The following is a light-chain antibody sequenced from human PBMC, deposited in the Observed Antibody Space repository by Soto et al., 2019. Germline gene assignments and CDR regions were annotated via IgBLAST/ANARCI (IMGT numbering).Light chain of an antibody. CDR3: NSYTTSNTRQIV. CDR2: DVS. CDR1: SSDVGGYNY. Sequence: HSVLTQPASVSGSPGQSITISCTGTSSDVGGYNYVSWYQQHPGEAPKFMIYDVSNRPSGVSTRFSGSKSGNTASLTISGLQAEDEADYYCNSYTTSNTRQIVFGTGTKVTVL. J-gene: IGLJ1*01. V-gene: IGLV2-14*01.